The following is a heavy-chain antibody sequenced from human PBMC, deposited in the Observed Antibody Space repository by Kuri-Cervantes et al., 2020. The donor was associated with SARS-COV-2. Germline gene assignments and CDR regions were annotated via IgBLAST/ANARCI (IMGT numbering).Heavy chain of an antibody. J-gene: IGHJ5*02. CDR1: GYTFTSYG. CDR2: ISAYNGNT. Sequence: ASVQVSCKASGYTFTSYGISWVRQAPGQGLEWMGWISAYNGNTNYAQKLQGSVTMTTDTSTSTAYMELRSLRSDDTAVYYCARRYSGSYGSYWFDPWGQGTLVTVSS. CDR3: ARRYSGSYGSYWFDP. D-gene: IGHD1-26*01. V-gene: IGHV1-18*04.